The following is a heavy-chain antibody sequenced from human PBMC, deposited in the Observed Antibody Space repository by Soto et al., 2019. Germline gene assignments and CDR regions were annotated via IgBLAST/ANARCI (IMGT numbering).Heavy chain of an antibody. CDR1: GYTFTSYY. V-gene: IGHV1-46*01. CDR2: INPSGGST. Sequence: QVQLVQSGAEVKKPGASVKVSCKASGYTFTSYYMHWVRQAPGQGLEWMGIINPSGGSTSYAQKFQGRGTMTRDTSTSTVYMELSSLRSEDTAVYYCARGGGYSSSGHNWFDPWGQGTLVTVSS. J-gene: IGHJ5*02. D-gene: IGHD6-6*01. CDR3: ARGGGYSSSGHNWFDP.